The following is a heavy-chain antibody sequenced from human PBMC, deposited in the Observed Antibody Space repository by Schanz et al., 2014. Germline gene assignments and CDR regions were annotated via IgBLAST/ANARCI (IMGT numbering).Heavy chain of an antibody. J-gene: IGHJ4*02. CDR3: AKSLESCPGGRCSRGYFDY. CDR2: NDGGVNK. CDR1: GFSVGNKY. D-gene: IGHD2-8*02. V-gene: IGHV3-66*01. Sequence: EVQLVESGGGLVQPGGSLRLSCAASGFSVGNKYMNWVRQAPGKGLEWVSSFNDGGVNKYYADSVKGRFIISSDNSKSTLYLQMSSLRAEDTAVYYCAKSLESCPGGRCSRGYFDYWGQGTLVTVSS.